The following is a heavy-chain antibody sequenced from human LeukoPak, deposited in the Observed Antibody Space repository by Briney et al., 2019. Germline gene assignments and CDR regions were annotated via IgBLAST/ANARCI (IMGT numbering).Heavy chain of an antibody. Sequence: GGSLRLSCAASGFTFSSYWMSWVRQASGKGLEWVANIKQDGSEKYYVDSVKGRFTISRDNAKNSLYLQMNSLRAEDTAVYYCGRASRSGRPAGIDYWGQGTLVTVSS. CDR2: IKQDGSEK. CDR3: GRASRSGRPAGIDY. CDR1: GFTFSSYW. V-gene: IGHV3-7*03. D-gene: IGHD3-3*01. J-gene: IGHJ4*02.